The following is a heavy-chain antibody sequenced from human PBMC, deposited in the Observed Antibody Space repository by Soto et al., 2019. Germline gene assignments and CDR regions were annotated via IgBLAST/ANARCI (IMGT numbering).Heavy chain of an antibody. V-gene: IGHV3-23*01. D-gene: IGHD6-19*01. Sequence: GGSLRLSCAASGLTFTTYAMSWVRQAPGKGLEWVSGISGAGGTTYYADSVKGRFTISRDNSKTTLYLQMNSLRADDTAVYYCARGKFPPGIAMADPQTDAFDIWGQGTMVTVSS. CDR3: ARGKFPPGIAMADPQTDAFDI. J-gene: IGHJ3*02. CDR1: GLTFTTYA. CDR2: ISGAGGTT.